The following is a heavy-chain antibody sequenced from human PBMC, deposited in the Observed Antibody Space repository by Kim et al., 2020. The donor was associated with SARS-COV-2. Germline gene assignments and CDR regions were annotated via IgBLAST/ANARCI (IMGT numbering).Heavy chain of an antibody. CDR3: ARGLVDYYYYGMDV. J-gene: IGHJ6*02. D-gene: IGHD6-19*01. V-gene: IGHV7-4-1*02. CDR1: GYTFTSYA. Sequence: ASVKVSCKASGYTFTSYAMNWVRQAPGQGLEWMGWINTNTGNPTYAQGFTGRFVFSLDTSVSTAYLQISSLKAEDTAVYYCARGLVDYYYYGMDVWGQGTTVTVSS. CDR2: INTNTGNP.